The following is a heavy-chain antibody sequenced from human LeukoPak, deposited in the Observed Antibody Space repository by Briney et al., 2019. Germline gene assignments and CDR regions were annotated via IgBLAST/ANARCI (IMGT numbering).Heavy chain of an antibody. CDR3: AKSNGYGLVDI. J-gene: IGHJ3*02. CDR2: IYRSGST. Sequence: SETLSLTCSVSGYSISTGYYWVWIQQTPGKGLEWIGSIYRSGSTNYNPSLKSRVTISLDTSRNQFSLKLNSVTAADTAVYYCAKSNGYGLVDIWGQGTMVTVSS. V-gene: IGHV4-38-2*02. CDR1: GYSISTGYY. D-gene: IGHD3-10*01.